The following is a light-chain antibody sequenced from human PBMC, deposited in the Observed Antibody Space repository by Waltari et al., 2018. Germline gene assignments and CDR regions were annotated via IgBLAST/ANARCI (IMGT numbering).Light chain of an antibody. J-gene: IGLJ3*02. Sequence: QLMLTQSPSASASLGASVKLNCTLSSGHSNYAIAWHQTRPEKGPRYLIKVNSDVSHIKGDGIPDRFSGSSSGAERYLTISSLQSEDEADYYCQTGGFGIWVFGGGTKLTVL. V-gene: IGLV4-69*01. CDR3: QTGGFGIWV. CDR1: SGHSNYA. CDR2: VNSDVSH.